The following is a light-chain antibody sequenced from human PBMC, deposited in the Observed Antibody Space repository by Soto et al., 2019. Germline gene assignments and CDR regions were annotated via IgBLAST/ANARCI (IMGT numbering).Light chain of an antibody. Sequence: DIVVTQSPGSLSLSPGERATLYCRAIQSVDNTCFAWYQKKPGRAPSHLMYGVSKRATGIPNRFSGSGSGTVITLTISRLEPEDFALYYCQQYMRSVTFGQGTRVEIK. V-gene: IGKV3-20*01. CDR1: QSVDNTC. CDR2: GVS. CDR3: QQYMRSVT. J-gene: IGKJ1*01.